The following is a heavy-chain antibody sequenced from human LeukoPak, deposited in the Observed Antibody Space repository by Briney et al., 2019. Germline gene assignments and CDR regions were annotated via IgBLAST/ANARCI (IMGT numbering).Heavy chain of an antibody. CDR1: GFTVNSNY. CDR3: ARELWQQPDY. CDR2: IYSGGST. J-gene: IGHJ4*02. V-gene: IGHV3-53*01. Sequence: GGSLRLSCAASGFTVNSNYMSWVRQAPGKGLEWVSIIYSGGSTYYADSVKGRFTISRDNSKNTLYLQMNSLRAEDTAVYYCARELWQQPDYWGQGTLVTVSS. D-gene: IGHD6-13*01.